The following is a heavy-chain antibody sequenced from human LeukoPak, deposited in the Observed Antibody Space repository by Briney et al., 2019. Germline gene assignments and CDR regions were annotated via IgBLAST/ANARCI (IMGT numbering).Heavy chain of an antibody. D-gene: IGHD3-22*01. J-gene: IGHJ4*02. CDR2: IYYSGGT. CDR3: ARVSYDSSGIDY. Sequence: SETLSLTCTVSGGSISSYYWSWIRQPPGKGLEWIGYIYYSGGTNYNPSLKSRVAISVDTSKNQFSLMLNSVTAADTAVYYCARVSYDSSGIDYWGQGTLVTVSS. CDR1: GGSISSYY. V-gene: IGHV4-59*01.